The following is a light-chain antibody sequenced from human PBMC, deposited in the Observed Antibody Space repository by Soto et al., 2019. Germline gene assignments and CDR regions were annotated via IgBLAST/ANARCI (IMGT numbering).Light chain of an antibody. CDR1: HSISNS. J-gene: IGKJ5*01. CDR3: HQLFDSPIT. V-gene: IGKV1-9*01. CDR2: AAS. Sequence: DIHLTQSPSFLSASVGDRVTITCRASHSISNSLNWYQQKAGRAPKVLIYAASTLESGVPSRFSATVSGTEFSITITSLQPEDFETYYCHQLFDSPITFGQGTRLEIK.